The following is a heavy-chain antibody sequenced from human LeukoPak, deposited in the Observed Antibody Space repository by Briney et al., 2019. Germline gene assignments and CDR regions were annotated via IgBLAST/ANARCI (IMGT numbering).Heavy chain of an antibody. CDR3: AKDWHILTGRNCFDP. D-gene: IGHD3-9*01. CDR1: GYTFTGYY. Sequence: ASVKVSCKASGYTFTGYYMHWVRQAPGQGLEWMGWVTSYNGDTNYAQKFQGRVTMSTDTSTSTAYMELRSLRFDDTAIYYCAKDWHILTGRNCFDPWGQGTLVTVSS. CDR2: VTSYNGDT. V-gene: IGHV1-18*04. J-gene: IGHJ5*02.